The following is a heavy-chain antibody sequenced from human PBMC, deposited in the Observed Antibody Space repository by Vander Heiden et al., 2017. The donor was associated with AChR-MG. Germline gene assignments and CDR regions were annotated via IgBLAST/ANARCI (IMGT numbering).Heavy chain of an antibody. CDR1: GFTFSSYA. V-gene: IGHV3-23*01. J-gene: IGHJ4*02. CDR3: AKDREVVPAAMGQFDY. Sequence: EVQLLESGGGLVQPGGSLRLSCAASGFTFSSYAMSWVRQAPGKGLEWVSAISGSGGSTYYADSVKGRFTISRDNSKNTLYLQMNSLRAEDTAVYYCAKDREVVPAAMGQFDYWGQGTLVTVSS. CDR2: ISGSGGST. D-gene: IGHD2-2*01.